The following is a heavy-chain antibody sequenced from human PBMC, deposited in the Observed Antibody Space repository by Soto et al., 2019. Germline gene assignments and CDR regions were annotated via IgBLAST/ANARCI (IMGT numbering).Heavy chain of an antibody. Sequence: EVQLVEAVGGLVKPGGSLRLSCAASGFTFSSYSMDWVRQAPGKGLEWVSSISSSGRYIYYADSVKGRFTISRDTAKNSLYLKMNSLSAEDTAVYYCARWNWLDSWGQGTLVTVSS. J-gene: IGHJ5*01. CDR1: GFTFSSYS. V-gene: IGHV3-21*01. CDR2: ISSSGRYI. CDR3: ARWNWLDS.